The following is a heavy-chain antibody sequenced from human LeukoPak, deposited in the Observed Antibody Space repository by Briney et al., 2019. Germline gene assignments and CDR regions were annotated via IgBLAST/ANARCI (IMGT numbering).Heavy chain of an antibody. Sequence: PGGSLRLSCAASGFTFSSYEMNWVRQAPGKGLEWVSYISGSGSTIYYADSVKGRFTISRDNAKNSLYLQMNSLRAEETAVYYCASTLGYYDSSGFWFDPWGQGTLVTVSS. CDR3: ASTLGYYDSSGFWFDP. J-gene: IGHJ5*02. V-gene: IGHV3-48*03. CDR2: ISGSGSTI. D-gene: IGHD3-22*01. CDR1: GFTFSSYE.